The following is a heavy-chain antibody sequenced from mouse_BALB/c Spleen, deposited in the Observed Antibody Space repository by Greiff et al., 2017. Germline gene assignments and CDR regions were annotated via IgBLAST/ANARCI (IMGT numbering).Heavy chain of an antibody. CDR3: AIFYDGYPYYAMDY. J-gene: IGHJ4*01. D-gene: IGHD2-3*01. Sequence: QVQLKESGPGLVAPSQSLSITCTVSGFSLTSYGVHWVRQPPGKGLEWLGVIWAGGSTNYNSALMSRLSISKDNSKSQVFFKMNSLQANDTAIYYCAIFYDGYPYYAMDYWGQGTSVTVSS. CDR2: IWAGGST. CDR1: GFSLTSYG. V-gene: IGHV2-9*02.